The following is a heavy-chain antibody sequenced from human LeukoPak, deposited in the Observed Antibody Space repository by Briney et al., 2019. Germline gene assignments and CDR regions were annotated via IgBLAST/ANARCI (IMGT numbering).Heavy chain of an antibody. D-gene: IGHD2-21*02. CDR2: IRGAGDGT. V-gene: IGHV3-23*01. Sequence: SGGSLRLSCAASGVTFSKYVLSEVRTRWVRQTPGKGLEWVSAIRGAGDGTYYADSVRGRFTITRDNSKNTVYLQRSSLRAEDTAVYYCARDAAVAAYCGGDCYLDYWGQGTLVTVSS. J-gene: IGHJ4*02. CDR1: GVTFSKYV. CDR3: ARDAAVAAYCGGDCYLDY.